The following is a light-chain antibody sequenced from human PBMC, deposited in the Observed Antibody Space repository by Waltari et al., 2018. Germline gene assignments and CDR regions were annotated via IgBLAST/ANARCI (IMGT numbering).Light chain of an antibody. CDR1: QSVSDNY. CDR3: QQYSSSPRT. J-gene: IGKJ1*01. Sequence: EIVLTQAPGTMSLSPGEGATLSCRTSQSVSDNYLAWYQQKPGQAPRLLIYDASSRATGIPDRFSVSVSGTYFSLTISRLEPEDFAVYYCQQYSSSPRTFGQGTKVQVK. V-gene: IGKV3-20*01. CDR2: DAS.